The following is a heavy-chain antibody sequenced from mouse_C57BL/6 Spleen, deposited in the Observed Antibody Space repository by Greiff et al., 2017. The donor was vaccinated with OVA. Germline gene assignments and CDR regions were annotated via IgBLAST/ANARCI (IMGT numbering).Heavy chain of an antibody. CDR1: GYTFTDYN. D-gene: IGHD4-1*02. CDR2: INPNNGGT. J-gene: IGHJ4*01. Sequence: DVQLQESGPELVKPGASVKLSCKASGYTFTDYNMHWVKQSHGKSLEWIGNINPNNGGTSYNQKFKSKATLTVNKSSSTAYMELRSLTSEDSAVYYCAQLGLAYYYSMDYWGQGTSVTVSS. V-gene: IGHV1-22*01. CDR3: AQLGLAYYYSMDY.